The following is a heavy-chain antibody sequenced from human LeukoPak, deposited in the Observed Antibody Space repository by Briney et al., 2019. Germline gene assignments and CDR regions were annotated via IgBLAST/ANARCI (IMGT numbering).Heavy chain of an antibody. CDR2: INHSGST. J-gene: IGHJ4*02. CDR1: GGSFSGYY. CDR3: ARGRIAYYYGSGSYKPQVDY. Sequence: SETLSLTCAVYGGSFSGYYWSWIRQPPGKGLGWIGEINHSGSTNYNPSLKSRVTISVDTSKNQFSLKLSSVTAADAAVYYCARGRIAYYYGSGSYKPQVDYWGQGTLVTVSS. D-gene: IGHD3-10*01. V-gene: IGHV4-34*01.